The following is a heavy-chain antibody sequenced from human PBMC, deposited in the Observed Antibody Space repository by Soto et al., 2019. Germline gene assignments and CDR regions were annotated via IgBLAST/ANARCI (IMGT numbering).Heavy chain of an antibody. J-gene: IGHJ6*02. V-gene: IGHV3-30-3*01. CDR1: GFTFSSYA. Sequence: QVQLVESGGGVVQPGRSLRLSCAASGFTFSSYAMHWVRQAPGKGLEWVAVISYDGSNKYYADSVKGRFTSSRANFKTTLYLQMNSRRAEVTDEYSCASDEIRFSWAYGMDVWGQGTKVTVPS. CDR2: ISYDGSNK. D-gene: IGHD3-3*01. CDR3: ASDEIRFSWAYGMDV.